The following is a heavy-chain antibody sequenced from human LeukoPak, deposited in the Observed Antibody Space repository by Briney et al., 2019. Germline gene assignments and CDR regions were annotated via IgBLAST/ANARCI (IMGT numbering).Heavy chain of an antibody. CDR2: IWYDGSSK. CDR1: GFTFSSYG. V-gene: IGHV3-33*06. J-gene: IGHJ2*01. Sequence: GGSLRLSCAASGFTFSSYGMHWVRQAPGKGLEWVAVIWYDGSSKYYADSVKGRFTISRDNSKDTLYLQMNSLRAEDTAVYYGAKKGGFGYGGDWYSDLWGRGTLVTVSS. D-gene: IGHD4-23*01. CDR3: AKKGGFGYGGDWYSDL.